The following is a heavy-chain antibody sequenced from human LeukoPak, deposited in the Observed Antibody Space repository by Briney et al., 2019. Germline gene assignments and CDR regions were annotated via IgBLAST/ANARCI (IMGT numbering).Heavy chain of an antibody. CDR3: ATPRADTALNYYGMDV. CDR2: FDPEDAET. D-gene: IGHD5-18*01. Sequence: ASVKVSCKVSGYTLTELSMHWVRQAPGKGLEWMGGFDPEDAETIYAQKFQGRVTMTEDTSTDTAYMELSSLRSEDTAVYYCATPRADTALNYYGMDVWGQGTTVTVSS. CDR1: GYTLTELS. J-gene: IGHJ6*02. V-gene: IGHV1-24*01.